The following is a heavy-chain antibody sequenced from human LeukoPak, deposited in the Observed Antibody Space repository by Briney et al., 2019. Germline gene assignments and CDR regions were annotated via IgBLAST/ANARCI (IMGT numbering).Heavy chain of an antibody. V-gene: IGHV1-18*01. J-gene: IGHJ4*02. D-gene: IGHD2-15*01. Sequence: ASVKVSCKASGYTCSSYGISWVRQAPGQGLEWMGWISAYNGNTDYAQKFQGRVTMTTDTSTSTAYMELRSLRSDYTAVYYCARDCTGGGCYSIYWGQGTLATVSS. CDR1: GYTCSSYG. CDR2: ISAYNGNT. CDR3: ARDCTGGGCYSIY.